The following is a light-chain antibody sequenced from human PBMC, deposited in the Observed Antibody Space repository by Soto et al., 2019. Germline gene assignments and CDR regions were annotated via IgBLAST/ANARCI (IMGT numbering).Light chain of an antibody. CDR1: SSDVGGYNY. Sequence: QSVLTQPPSASGSPGQSVTISCTGTSSDVGGYNYVSWYQQHPGKAPKVMTYEVSKRPSGVPDRFSGSKSGNTASPTVSGLQAEDEADYYCSSYAGSRNYVFGTGTKLTVL. J-gene: IGLJ1*01. CDR3: SSYAGSRNYV. CDR2: EVS. V-gene: IGLV2-8*01.